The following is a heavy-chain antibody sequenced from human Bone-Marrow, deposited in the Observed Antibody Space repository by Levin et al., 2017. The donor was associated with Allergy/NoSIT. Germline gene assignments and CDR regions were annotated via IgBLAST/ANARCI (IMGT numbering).Heavy chain of an antibody. V-gene: IGHV3-21*01. J-gene: IGHJ4*02. CDR2: ISSSSSYI. CDR1: GFTFSSYS. D-gene: IGHD2-2*02. CDR3: ARSGLGVPAAIGEHDY. Sequence: GGSLRLSCAASGFTFSSYSMNWVRQAPGKGLEWVSSISSSSSYIYYADSVKGRFTISRDNAKNSLYLQMNSLRAEDTAVYYCARSGLGVPAAIGEHDYWGQGTLVTVSS.